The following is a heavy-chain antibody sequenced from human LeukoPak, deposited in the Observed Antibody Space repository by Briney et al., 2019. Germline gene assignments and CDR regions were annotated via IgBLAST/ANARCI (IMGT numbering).Heavy chain of an antibody. CDR1: GFTFSSYW. Sequence: GGSLRLSCVASGFTFSSYWMHWVRQDPRKGLVWVSRINGDGRNINYADSVRGRFTISRDNAKNTLYLQMNTLRVEDTAVYYCASAGIQLWSNDAFDIWGQGTMVTVSS. J-gene: IGHJ3*02. CDR3: ASAGIQLWSNDAFDI. CDR2: INGDGRNI. D-gene: IGHD5-18*01. V-gene: IGHV3-74*01.